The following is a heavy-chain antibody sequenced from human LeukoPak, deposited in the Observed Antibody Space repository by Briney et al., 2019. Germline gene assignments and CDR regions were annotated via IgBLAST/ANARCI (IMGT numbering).Heavy chain of an antibody. D-gene: IGHD5-18*01. CDR2: MNPNSGNT. CDR1: GYTFTSYD. V-gene: IGHV1-8*01. CDR3: ARLGYSYGYNDC. Sequence: ASVKVSCKASGYTFTSYDINWVRQATGQGLEWMGWMNPNSGNTGYAQKFQGRVTMTRNTSISTAYMELSSLRSEDTAVYYCARLGYSYGYNDCWGQGTLVTVSS. J-gene: IGHJ4*02.